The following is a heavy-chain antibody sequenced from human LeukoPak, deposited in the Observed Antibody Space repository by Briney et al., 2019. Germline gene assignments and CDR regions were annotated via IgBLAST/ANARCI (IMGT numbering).Heavy chain of an antibody. J-gene: IGHJ4*02. Sequence: GGSLRLSCAASGCTLSSYGMEWGRQAPGKELEWVAVIWYDRSNKYYADSVKGRFTISRDNSKNPLYLQMNSLRAEDTAVYYCARGSYYYGSGGVDYWGQGTLVTVSS. V-gene: IGHV3-33*01. CDR2: IWYDRSNK. CDR3: ARGSYYYGSGGVDY. D-gene: IGHD3-10*01. CDR1: GCTLSSYG.